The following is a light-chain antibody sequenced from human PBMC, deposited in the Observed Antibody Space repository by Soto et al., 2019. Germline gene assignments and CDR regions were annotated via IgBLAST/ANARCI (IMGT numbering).Light chain of an antibody. CDR1: QSVSSSY. J-gene: IGKJ1*01. V-gene: IGKV3-20*01. CDR2: GAS. Sequence: EIVLTQSPGTLSLSPGERATIYCRAIQSVSSSYLAWYQQKPGQAPRLLIYGASSRATGIPDRFSGSGSGTDFTLTISRLEPEDFAVYYCQQYGSSPPTFGQGTKV. CDR3: QQYGSSPPT.